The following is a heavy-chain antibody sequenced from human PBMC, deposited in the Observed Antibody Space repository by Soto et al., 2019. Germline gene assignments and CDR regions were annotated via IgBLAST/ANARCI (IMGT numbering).Heavy chain of an antibody. Sequence: EVQLVESGGDLVKPGGSLRLSCVTSGFMFSSAWMSWVRQAPGKGLEWVGRIKSKSDGGARDYAAPVKGRFSISRDDSKNMVYLQINSLRAEDTAVYYCVEGWNDFWGQGTLVTVSS. D-gene: IGHD1-1*01. CDR2: IKSKSDGGAR. CDR1: GFMFSSAW. V-gene: IGHV3-15*01. CDR3: VEGWNDF. J-gene: IGHJ4*02.